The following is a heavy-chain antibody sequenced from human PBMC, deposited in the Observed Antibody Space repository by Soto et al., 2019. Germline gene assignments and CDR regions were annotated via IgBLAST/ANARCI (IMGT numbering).Heavy chain of an antibody. CDR2: VNPSGGHT. D-gene: IGHD2-21*02. CDR1: GNTFTNYY. J-gene: IGHJ4*02. CDR3: ARGGHVVVVTAAFDY. Sequence: QVQLMQSGAEVKKPGASVKVSCKASGNTFTNYYIHWVRQAPGPGLEWMGTVNPSGGHTTYSQNFLGRVTMTRDTSTSTLYMELTRLTSDDTAVYYCARGGHVVVVTAAFDYWGQGTLVTVSS. V-gene: IGHV1-46*01.